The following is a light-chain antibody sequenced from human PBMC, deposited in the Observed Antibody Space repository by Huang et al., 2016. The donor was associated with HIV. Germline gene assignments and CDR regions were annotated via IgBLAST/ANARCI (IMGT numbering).Light chain of an antibody. CDR1: QNIKRY. CDR3: QQSARTPRT. J-gene: IGKJ2*01. V-gene: IGKV1-39*01. CDR2: AAS. Sequence: DIQITQSPSSLSASVGDTVIITCRASQNIKRYLNWYQQEPGKAPKLLISAASKLQSGVPSTFSGSGYGTDFTLTINSLQPEDSATYYCQQSARTPRTFGQGTKLEI.